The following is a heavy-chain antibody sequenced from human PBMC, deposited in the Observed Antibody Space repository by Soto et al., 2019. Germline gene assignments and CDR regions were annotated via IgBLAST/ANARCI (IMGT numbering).Heavy chain of an antibody. CDR2: ISRSGGS. V-gene: IGHV4-34*02. Sequence: QVQLQQWGAGLLKPSETLSLTCAVYGGSFSGYYWSWIRQPPGEGLEWIGQISRSGGSNYSPSLKSRVTISVDTSKTQFSLKLSSVTAADTAVYYCARLTVPVTLVDSYYYGMDVWGQGTTVTVSS. D-gene: IGHD6-19*01. CDR3: ARLTVPVTLVDSYYYGMDV. CDR1: GGSFSGYY. J-gene: IGHJ6*02.